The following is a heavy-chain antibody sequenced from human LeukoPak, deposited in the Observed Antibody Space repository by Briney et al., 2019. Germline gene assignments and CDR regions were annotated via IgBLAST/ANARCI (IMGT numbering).Heavy chain of an antibody. CDR3: AKEGAGGSSYYFES. D-gene: IGHD2-15*01. Sequence: GGSLRLSCAASGFIFNIFGMYWVRQAPGKGLEWGAVISYDGSNTYYVASVKGRFTISRDNSKNTLYLQINSLPTEDTAVYYCAKEGAGGSSYYFESWGQGTLVTVSS. V-gene: IGHV3-30*18. CDR1: GFIFNIFG. CDR2: ISYDGSNT. J-gene: IGHJ4*02.